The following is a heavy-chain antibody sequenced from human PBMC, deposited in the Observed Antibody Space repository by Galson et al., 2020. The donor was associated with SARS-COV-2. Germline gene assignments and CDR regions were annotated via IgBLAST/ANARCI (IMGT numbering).Heavy chain of an antibody. V-gene: IGHV3-23*01. CDR2: IGPGGATT. CDR1: AFTFFTYA. Sequence: GGSLRLSCAASAFTFFTYAMSWVRQAPGKGLEWVSAIGPGGATTHYADSVKGRFNISRDNSKNMLYLQMNSLRAEDTAVYYCAKDRGYYSGIDAFDIGGQGTMVTVSS. J-gene: IGHJ3*02. CDR3: AKDRGYYSGIDAFDI. D-gene: IGHD3-22*01.